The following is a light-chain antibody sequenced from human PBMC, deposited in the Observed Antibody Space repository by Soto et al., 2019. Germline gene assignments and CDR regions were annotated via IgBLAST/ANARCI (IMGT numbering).Light chain of an antibody. CDR3: QQYGSSPPYT. CDR2: GAS. V-gene: IGKV3-20*01. Sequence: EIVLTQSPGTLSLSPGERATLSCRASQSVSSIYLAWYQQKPGQAPRLLIYGASSRAAGIPDRFSGSGSGKDFTLSINRLEPEDFAVYYCQQYGSSPPYTFGQGTKLEIK. CDR1: QSVSSIY. J-gene: IGKJ2*01.